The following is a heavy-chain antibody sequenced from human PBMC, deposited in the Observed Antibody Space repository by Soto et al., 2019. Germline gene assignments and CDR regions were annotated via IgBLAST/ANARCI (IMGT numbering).Heavy chain of an antibody. CDR2: IYYSGST. Sequence: SETLSLTCAVSGGSISSSNWWSWVRQPPGKGLEWIGYIYYSGSTNYNPSLKSRVTISVDTSKNQFSLKLSSVTAADTAVYYCARGGSDTMVRGVWGYYYYYMDVWGKGTTVTVSS. CDR1: GGSISSSNW. V-gene: IGHV4-4*02. CDR3: ARGGSDTMVRGVWGYYYYYMDV. D-gene: IGHD3-10*01. J-gene: IGHJ6*03.